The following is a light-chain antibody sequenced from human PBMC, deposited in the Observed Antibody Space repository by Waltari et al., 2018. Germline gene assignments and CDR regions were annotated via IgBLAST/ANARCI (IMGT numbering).Light chain of an antibody. J-gene: IGKJ1*01. CDR2: KVS. V-gene: IGKV2-30*02. Sequence: DVVMSQSPLSLPVTLGQPASISCRSSQSLVHSDGNTYLNWFQQRPGQSPRRLFYKVSNRDSGVPDRFSGSGAGTDFELKISRVEAEDGGVYYCMQGTHWPWTCGQGTKVDIK. CDR1: QSLVHSDGNTY. CDR3: MQGTHWPWT.